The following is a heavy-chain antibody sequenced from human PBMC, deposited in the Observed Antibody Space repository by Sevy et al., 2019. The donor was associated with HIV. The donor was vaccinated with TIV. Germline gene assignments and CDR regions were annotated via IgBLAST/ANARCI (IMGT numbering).Heavy chain of an antibody. CDR2: ISGSGGGT. CDR1: GFIFNNYA. D-gene: IGHD3-3*02. CDR3: AKDVSHYHFWSADAGRFDP. Sequence: GGFLRLSCAVSGFIFNNYAMSWVRQAPGKGLEWLSGISGSGGGTYYADSVKGRFTISRDNSKNMLYLQMNSLRAEDTAVYYCAKDVSHYHFWSADAGRFDPWGQGTLVTVSS. V-gene: IGHV3-23*01. J-gene: IGHJ5*02.